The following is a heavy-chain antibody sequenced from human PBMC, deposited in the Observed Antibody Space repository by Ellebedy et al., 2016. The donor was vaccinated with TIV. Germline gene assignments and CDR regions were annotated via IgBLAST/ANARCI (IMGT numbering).Heavy chain of an antibody. CDR1: GFAFSNYV. D-gene: IGHD4-17*01. J-gene: IGHJ4*02. V-gene: IGHV3-74*01. CDR2: ISHDGRVI. Sequence: PGGSLRLSCAASGFAFSNYVMHWVRQVPGRGLVWVSRISHDGRVISYADSVKGRFTISRDNAKSTLFLRMNSLRAGDTAVYFCVRDVHFNFGDHWGQGTLVTVSS. CDR3: VRDVHFNFGDH.